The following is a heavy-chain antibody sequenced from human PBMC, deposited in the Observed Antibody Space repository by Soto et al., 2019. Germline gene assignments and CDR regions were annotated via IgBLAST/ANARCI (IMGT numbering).Heavy chain of an antibody. CDR3: ARPRYDGSGTPFDH. CDR2: INGDGSST. D-gene: IGHD3-22*01. Sequence: EVQLVESGGGLVQPGGSLRLSCAASGFTFSSYWMHWVCQAPGKGLVWVSRINGDGSSTTYADSVKGRFIISRDNAKNTLYLQMNSLRAEDTAVYYCARPRYDGSGTPFDHWGQGTLVTVSS. J-gene: IGHJ4*02. V-gene: IGHV3-74*01. CDR1: GFTFSSYW.